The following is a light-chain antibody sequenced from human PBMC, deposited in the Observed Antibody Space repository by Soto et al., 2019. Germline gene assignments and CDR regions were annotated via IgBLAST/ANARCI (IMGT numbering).Light chain of an antibody. CDR3: QQYGRSSWT. Sequence: EIVFTQSPATLSLSPGERSTLSFSASQSISSSYLAWYQQKRGQAPRLLMYAASKRATGIPDRFSGSGSGTDFTLTISRLDPEDFAVYYCQQYGRSSWTFGQGTKVDIK. CDR1: QSISSSY. J-gene: IGKJ1*01. CDR2: AAS. V-gene: IGKV3-20*01.